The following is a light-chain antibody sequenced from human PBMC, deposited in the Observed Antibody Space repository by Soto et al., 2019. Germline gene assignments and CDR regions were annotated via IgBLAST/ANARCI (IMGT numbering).Light chain of an antibody. J-gene: IGKJ3*01. CDR3: QQYIKWPLLS. CDR1: QSVASK. CDR2: AAS. Sequence: DIVMTQSPATLSVSPGEGATLSCRASQSVASKLAWYQHKPGQPPRLLIYAASTRATGIPARFSGSGSGTEFTLTISSLQSEDFAVYFCQQYIKWPLLSFGPGTKVDIK. V-gene: IGKV3-15*01.